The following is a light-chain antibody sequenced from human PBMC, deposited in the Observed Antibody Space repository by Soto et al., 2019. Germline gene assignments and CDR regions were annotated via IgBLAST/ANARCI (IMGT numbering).Light chain of an antibody. CDR1: QSISSS. V-gene: IGKV1-39*01. CDR2: AAS. J-gene: IGKJ2*01. Sequence: DIQMTQSPSSLSASVGDRVTITCRASQSISSSLNWYQQKPGKAPKLTIYAASSLQSGVPSRFSANGSATAITLTTSSLQPEDFEAYDWQHSYCPPYTFGLGTNLDIK. CDR3: QHSYCPPYT.